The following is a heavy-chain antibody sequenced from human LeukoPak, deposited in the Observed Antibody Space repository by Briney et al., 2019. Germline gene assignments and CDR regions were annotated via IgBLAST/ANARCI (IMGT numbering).Heavy chain of an antibody. J-gene: IGHJ5*02. D-gene: IGHD3-22*01. V-gene: IGHV4-34*01. CDR1: GGSFSGYY. CDR3: ARGAMIVVVITWNWFDP. CDR2: FNHGGST. Sequence: SETLSLTCAVYGGSFSGYYWSWIRQPPGKGLEWMGEFNHGGSTNYNPSLKSRVTISVDTSKNQFSLKLSPVTAADTAVYYCARGAMIVVVITWNWFDPWGQGTLVTVSS.